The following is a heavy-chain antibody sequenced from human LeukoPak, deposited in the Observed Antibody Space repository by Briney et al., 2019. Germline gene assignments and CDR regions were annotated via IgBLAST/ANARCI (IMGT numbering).Heavy chain of an antibody. CDR3: ARLRFGELSYDY. Sequence: SETLSLTCTVSGGSISSYYWSWIRQPPGKGLEWIGYIYYSGSTNYNPSLKSRVTISVDTSKNQSSLKLSSVTAADTAVYYCARLRFGELSYDYWGQGTLVTVSP. CDR2: IYYSGST. D-gene: IGHD3-10*01. J-gene: IGHJ4*02. V-gene: IGHV4-59*08. CDR1: GGSISSYY.